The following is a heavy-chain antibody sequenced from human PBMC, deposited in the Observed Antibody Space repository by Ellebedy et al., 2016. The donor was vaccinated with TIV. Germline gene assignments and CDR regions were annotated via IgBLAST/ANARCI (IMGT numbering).Heavy chain of an antibody. J-gene: IGHJ4*02. CDR3: ARTPHGCSSTSCYIGELDY. Sequence: SLKISXAASGFTFDDYAMHWVRQAPGKGLEWVSGISWNSGSIGYADSVKGRFTISRDNAKNSLYLQMNSLRAEDTAVYYCARTPHGCSSTSCYIGELDYWGQGTLVTASS. CDR1: GFTFDDYA. D-gene: IGHD2-2*02. CDR2: ISWNSGSI. V-gene: IGHV3-9*01.